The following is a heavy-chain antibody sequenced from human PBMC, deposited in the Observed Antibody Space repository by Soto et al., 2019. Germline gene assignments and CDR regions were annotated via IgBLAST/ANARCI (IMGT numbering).Heavy chain of an antibody. CDR2: ISGSGGST. CDR1: GFTFSSYA. CDR3: ARPYCSGGICYYYFDY. V-gene: IGHV3-23*01. Sequence: GGSLSLSCAASGFTFSSYAMSWVRQAPGKGLEWVSAISGSGGSTYYADSVKGRFTISRDNSKNTLYLQMNSLRAEDTAVYYCARPYCSGGICYYYFDYWGQGTLVTVSS. D-gene: IGHD2-15*01. J-gene: IGHJ4*02.